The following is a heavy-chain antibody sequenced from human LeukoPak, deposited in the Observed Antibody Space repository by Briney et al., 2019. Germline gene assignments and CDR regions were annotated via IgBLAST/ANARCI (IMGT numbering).Heavy chain of an antibody. Sequence: GGSLRLSCAASGFTFSSYSMNWVRQAPGKGLEWVSSISSSSSYIYYADSVKGRFTISRDNSKNTLFLQMNSLRAEDTAVYYCATEGGPPIERYWGQGTLVTVSS. CDR1: GFTFSSYS. V-gene: IGHV3-21*04. D-gene: IGHD2-15*01. CDR2: ISSSSSYI. J-gene: IGHJ4*02. CDR3: ATEGGPPIERY.